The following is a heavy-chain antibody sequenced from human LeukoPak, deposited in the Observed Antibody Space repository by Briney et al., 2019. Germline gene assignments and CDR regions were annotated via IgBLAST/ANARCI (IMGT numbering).Heavy chain of an antibody. CDR3: ARELWPIGVDV. CDR2: ISYSGTT. CDR1: GGSINGHY. J-gene: IGHJ6*02. Sequence: TLSLTCXVSGGSINGHYWNWVRQPPGKGLEWIGYISYSGTTNYNPSLKSRVTISVDTSKNQFSLKLSSVTAADTAVYYCARELWPIGVDVWGQGTTVTVSS. V-gene: IGHV4-59*11. D-gene: IGHD3-10*01.